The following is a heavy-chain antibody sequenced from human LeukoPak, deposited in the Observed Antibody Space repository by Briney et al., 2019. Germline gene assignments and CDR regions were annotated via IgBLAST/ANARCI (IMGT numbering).Heavy chain of an antibody. CDR2: IYYSGST. J-gene: IGHJ5*02. D-gene: IGHD7-27*01. Sequence: SETLSLTCTVSGGSISSSSYYWGWIRQPPGKGLEWIGSIYYSGSTYYNPSLKSRVTISVDTSKNQFSLKLSSVTAADTAVYYCARDDRLANWGSQNWFDPWGQGTLVTVSS. CDR1: GGSISSSSYY. V-gene: IGHV4-39*07. CDR3: ARDDRLANWGSQNWFDP.